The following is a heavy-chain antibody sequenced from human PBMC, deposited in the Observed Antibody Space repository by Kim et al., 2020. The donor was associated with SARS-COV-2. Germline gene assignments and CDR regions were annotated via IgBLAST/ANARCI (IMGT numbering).Heavy chain of an antibody. CDR3: AKDGSSSWYTENYYYYGMDV. V-gene: IGHV3-9*01. J-gene: IGHJ6*02. CDR1: GFTFGDYA. Sequence: GGSLRLSCAASGFTFGDYAMHWVRQAPGKGLEWVSGISWNSGSIGYADSVKGPFTISRDNAKNSLYLQMNSLRAEDTALYYCAKDGSSSWYTENYYYYGMDVWGQGTTVTVSS. CDR2: ISWNSGSI. D-gene: IGHD6-13*01.